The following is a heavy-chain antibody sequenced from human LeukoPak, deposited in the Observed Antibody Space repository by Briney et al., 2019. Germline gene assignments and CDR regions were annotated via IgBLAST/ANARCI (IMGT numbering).Heavy chain of an antibody. CDR1: GFTFSSYS. CDR3: ARDDEALIAVAGVFDY. Sequence: PGGSLRLSCAASGFTFSSYSMNWVRQAPGKGLEWVSSISSSSSYIYYADSVKGRFTISRDNAKNSLYLQMNSLRAEDTAVYYCARDDEALIAVAGVFDYWGQGPRSPSPQ. CDR2: ISSSSSYI. D-gene: IGHD6-19*01. J-gene: IGHJ4*02. V-gene: IGHV3-21*01.